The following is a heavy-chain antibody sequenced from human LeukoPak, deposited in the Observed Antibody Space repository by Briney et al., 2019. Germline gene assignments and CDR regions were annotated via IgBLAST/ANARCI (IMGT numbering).Heavy chain of an antibody. D-gene: IGHD6-19*01. CDR3: ARHPIAVAATGFDY. V-gene: IGHV4-59*08. CDR2: IYYSGST. J-gene: IGHJ4*02. CDR1: GGSISSYY. Sequence: SETLSLTCTVSGGSISSYYWSWIRQPPGKGLEWIGYIYYSGSTNYNPSLKSRVTISVDTSKNQFSLKLSSVTAADTAVCYCARHPIAVAATGFDYWGQGTLVTVSS.